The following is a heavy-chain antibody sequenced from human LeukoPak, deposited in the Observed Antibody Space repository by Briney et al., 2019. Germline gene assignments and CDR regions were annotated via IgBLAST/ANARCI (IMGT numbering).Heavy chain of an antibody. Sequence: GGSLRLSCAASGFTFSNYWMSWVRQAPGKGLEGVANIKKDGSEKYYVDSVKGGFTISRDNAKNSLYLQMNSLRAEDTAVYYCARLRIVVGYYFDYWGQGTLVTVSS. CDR1: GFTFSNYW. V-gene: IGHV3-7*01. CDR3: ARLRIVVGYYFDY. J-gene: IGHJ4*02. D-gene: IGHD2-2*01. CDR2: IKKDGSEK.